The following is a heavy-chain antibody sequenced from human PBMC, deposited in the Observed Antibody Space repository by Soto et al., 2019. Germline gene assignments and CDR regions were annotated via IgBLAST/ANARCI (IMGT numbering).Heavy chain of an antibody. CDR2: INPDNGNT. D-gene: IGHD2-15*01. V-gene: IGHV1-3*01. J-gene: IGHJ5*02. Sequence: ASVKVSCKASGYTFTRYTMNWVRQAPGQRLEWMGWINPDNGNTKSSQKFQDRVIITRDTSASTAYMDPSSLRSEDTAVYYCARGIATGQLDPWGQGTLVTVSS. CDR1: GYTFTRYT. CDR3: ARGIATGQLDP.